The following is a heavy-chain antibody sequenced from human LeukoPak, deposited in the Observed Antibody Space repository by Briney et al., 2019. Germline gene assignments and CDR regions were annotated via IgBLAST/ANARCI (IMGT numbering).Heavy chain of an antibody. V-gene: IGHV3-9*01. Sequence: GGSLRLSCAASGFTFDDYALHWVRQAPGTGLEGVSGISWNSGSIGYADSVKGRFTISRDNAKNSLYLQMNSLRAKDTALYYCAKARPEVIAHSGVFDYWGQGTLVTVSS. CDR2: ISWNSGSI. CDR3: AKARPEVIAHSGVFDY. CDR1: GFTFDDYA. J-gene: IGHJ4*02. D-gene: IGHD6-13*01.